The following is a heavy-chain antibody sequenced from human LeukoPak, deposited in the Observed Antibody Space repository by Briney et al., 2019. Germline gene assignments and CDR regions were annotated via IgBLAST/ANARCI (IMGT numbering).Heavy chain of an antibody. Sequence: SVKVSCKASGGTFSSYAISWVRQAPGQGVEWMGGIIPIFGTANYAQKFQGRVTITTDESTSTAYMELSSLRSEDTAVYYCARPQSSGPYLWGNWFDPWGQGTLVTVSS. CDR3: ARPQSSGPYLWGNWFDP. CDR2: IIPIFGTA. CDR1: GGTFSSYA. J-gene: IGHJ5*02. V-gene: IGHV1-69*05. D-gene: IGHD6-19*01.